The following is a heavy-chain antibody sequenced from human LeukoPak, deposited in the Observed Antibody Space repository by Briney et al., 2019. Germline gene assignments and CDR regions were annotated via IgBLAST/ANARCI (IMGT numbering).Heavy chain of an antibody. J-gene: IGHJ6*03. D-gene: IGHD4-11*01. CDR1: GYVFTICD. V-gene: IGHV1-8*03. CDR3: ARAPNYSNFGSAYYYYMDV. CDR2: MYPKSGNT. Sequence: VPSVTLSFTGSGYVFTICDNKWSWHRTGQGLELKGGMYPKSGNTGYAQKFRGRVTITRDTSITTAYMELSSLRSEDTAVYYCARAPNYSNFGSAYYYYMDVWGKGTPVTVSS.